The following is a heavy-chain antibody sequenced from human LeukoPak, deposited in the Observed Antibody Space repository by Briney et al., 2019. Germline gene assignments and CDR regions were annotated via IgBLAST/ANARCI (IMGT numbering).Heavy chain of an antibody. CDR3: AREATVGATSAFDI. CDR2: RSYDGSNK. D-gene: IGHD1-26*01. Sequence: GRSLRLSCAASGFTFSSYAMHWVRQAPGKGLEWVAVRSYDGSNKYYADSVKGRFTISRDNSKNTLYLQMNSLRAEDTAVYYCAREATVGATSAFDIWGQGTMVTVSS. J-gene: IGHJ3*02. CDR1: GFTFSSYA. V-gene: IGHV3-30-3*01.